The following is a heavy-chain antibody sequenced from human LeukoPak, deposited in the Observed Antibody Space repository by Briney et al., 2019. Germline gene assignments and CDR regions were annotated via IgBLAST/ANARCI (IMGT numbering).Heavy chain of an antibody. CDR3: VRLLGTVTTYDF. Sequence: GGSLRLSCLVSGFTFSNRWMSWVRQAPGKGLEWVANIRPDGGGAYYLDSVKGRFTISRDNAENSLFLQMSSLRAEDTAVYYCVRLLGTVTTYDFWGQGTLVTVSS. J-gene: IGHJ4*02. D-gene: IGHD1-7*01. V-gene: IGHV3-7*01. CDR1: GFTFSNRW. CDR2: IRPDGGGA.